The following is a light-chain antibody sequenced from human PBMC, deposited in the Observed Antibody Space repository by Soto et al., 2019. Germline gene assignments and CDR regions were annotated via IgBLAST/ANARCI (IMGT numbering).Light chain of an antibody. CDR2: DAS. CDR3: QQRSNWPIT. J-gene: IGKJ5*01. V-gene: IGKV3-11*01. CDR1: QSVSSY. Sequence: ELVFTQSPATLSLSPLESATLSCRASQSVSSYLAWYQQKPGQAHRLLIYDASNRATGIPARFSGSGSGTDVTLTISSLEPKDFAVYYCQQRSNWPITFGQGTRLEI.